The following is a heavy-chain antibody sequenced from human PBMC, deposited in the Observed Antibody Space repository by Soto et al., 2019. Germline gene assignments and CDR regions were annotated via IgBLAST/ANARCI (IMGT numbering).Heavy chain of an antibody. CDR2: IIPILGIA. CDR1: GGTFSSYT. J-gene: IGHJ6*02. V-gene: IGHV1-69*08. Sequence: QVQLVQSGAEVKKPGSSVKVSCKASGGTFSSYTISWVRQAPGQGLEWMARIIPILGIANYAQKFQGRVTITADKSTSTAYMELSSLRSEDTAVYYCAREETDPNYYYYGMDVWGQGTTVTVSS. CDR3: AREETDPNYYYYGMDV.